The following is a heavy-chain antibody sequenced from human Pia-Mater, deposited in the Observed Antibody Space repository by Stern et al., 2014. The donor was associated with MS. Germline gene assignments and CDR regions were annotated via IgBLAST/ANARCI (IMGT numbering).Heavy chain of an antibody. CDR3: ARDPLAGTGAYFDY. J-gene: IGHJ4*02. CDR2: ISYDGNNQ. D-gene: IGHD6-19*01. V-gene: IGHV3-30-3*01. CDR1: GFTFSTYA. Sequence: QVQLVESGGGVVQPGRARRFSWATSGFTFSTYAIHWVRQAPGKGLEWVAAISYDGNNQYYADSVKGRFTISRDNSKNTLYLQMNSLTDEDTAVYYCARDPLAGTGAYFDYWGQGALVTVSS.